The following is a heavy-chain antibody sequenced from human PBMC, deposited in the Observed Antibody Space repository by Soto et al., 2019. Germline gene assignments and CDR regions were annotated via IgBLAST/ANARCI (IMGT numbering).Heavy chain of an antibody. D-gene: IGHD3-3*01. CDR2: ISYDGSNK. V-gene: IGHV3-30*18. CDR3: AKDQGEYYDFWSGYYYYYYGMDV. CDR1: GFTFNYYW. J-gene: IGHJ6*02. Sequence: PGGSLRLSCAASGFTFNYYWMTWVRQAPGKGLEWVAVISYDGSNKYYADSVKGRFTISRDNSKNTLYLQMNSLRAEDTAVYYCAKDQGEYYDFWSGYYYYYYGMDVWGQGTTVTV.